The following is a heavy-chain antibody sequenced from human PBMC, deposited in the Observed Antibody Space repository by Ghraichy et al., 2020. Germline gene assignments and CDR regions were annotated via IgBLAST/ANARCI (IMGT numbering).Heavy chain of an antibody. Sequence: GSLRLSCAVSNGSISTSNWWSWVRQPPGKGPEWIGEVHHSGSTNYNPSLKSRVTISVDKSKNQFSLRLSSVTAADTAVYYCARAENTMIRGVINWFDAWGQGSLVTVSS. V-gene: IGHV4-4*02. CDR3: ARAENTMIRGVINWFDA. J-gene: IGHJ5*02. CDR1: NGSISTSNW. CDR2: VHHSGST. D-gene: IGHD3-10*01.